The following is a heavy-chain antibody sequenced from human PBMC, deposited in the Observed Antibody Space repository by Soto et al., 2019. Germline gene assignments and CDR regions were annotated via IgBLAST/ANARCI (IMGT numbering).Heavy chain of an antibody. CDR2: ISGSGGST. D-gene: IGHD3-16*01. CDR1: GFTFSSYA. V-gene: IGHV3-23*01. J-gene: IGHJ4*02. Sequence: PGGSLRLSCAASGFTFSSYAMSWVRQAPGKGLEWVSAISGSGGSTYYADSVKGRFTISRDNSKNTLYLQMNSLRAEGTAVYYCAKDLIDDYVWGTLGFDYWGQGTLVTVSS. CDR3: AKDLIDDYVWGTLGFDY.